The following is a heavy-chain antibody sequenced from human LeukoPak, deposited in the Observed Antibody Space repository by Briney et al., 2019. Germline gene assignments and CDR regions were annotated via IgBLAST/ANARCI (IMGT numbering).Heavy chain of an antibody. CDR2: IYDGGVT. Sequence: SETLSLTCTVSGGSISTYYWSWIRQPPGKGLEWIGYIYDGGVTSYNPSLKGCVTISVDSPKNRFSLRLTSLTAVATALYYCASHGGTLDFFDYCGRGSLVTVS. D-gene: IGHD1-26*01. CDR3: ASHGGTLDFFDY. V-gene: IGHV4-59*08. J-gene: IGHJ4*02. CDR1: GGSISTYY.